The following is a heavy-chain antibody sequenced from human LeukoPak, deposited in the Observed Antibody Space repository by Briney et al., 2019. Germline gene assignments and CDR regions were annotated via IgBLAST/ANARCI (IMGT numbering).Heavy chain of an antibody. V-gene: IGHV3-48*03. CDR1: GFTFSSCE. CDR3: AKEMAPEGYSYGYDY. J-gene: IGHJ4*02. D-gene: IGHD5-18*01. CDR2: ISSSGSTI. Sequence: GGSLRLSCAASGFTFSSCEMNWVRQAPGKGLEWVSYISSSGSTIYYADSVKGRFTISRDNAKNSLYLQMNSLRADDTAVYYCAKEMAPEGYSYGYDYWGQGTLVTVSS.